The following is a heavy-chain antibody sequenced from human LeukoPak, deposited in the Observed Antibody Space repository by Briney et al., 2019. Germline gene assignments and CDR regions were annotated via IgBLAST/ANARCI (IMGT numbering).Heavy chain of an antibody. CDR1: GYSFTNYY. CDR3: ARLINGVRAFDI. V-gene: IGHV1-2*02. CDR2: IHPTSGGT. D-gene: IGHD7-27*01. Sequence: GASVKVSCKASGYSFTNYYMHWVRQAPGQGLEWMGWIHPTSGGTKYAQKFQGRVTMTRDTSISTAYMELSGLRSNDTAVYCCARLINGVRAFDIWGQGTMVTVSS. J-gene: IGHJ3*02.